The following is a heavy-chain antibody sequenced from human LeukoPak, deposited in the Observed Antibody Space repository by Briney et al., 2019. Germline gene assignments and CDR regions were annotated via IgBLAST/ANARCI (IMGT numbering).Heavy chain of an antibody. Sequence: SETLSRTCAVYGGSCSGCYWSWIRHPPRKGRGWSGEINHSGSSNYNASLKSRATISVDTSKNQFSLKLSSLTAADTAAYYCARGPLYYDFWSGRRFEHWGQGTLVTVSS. J-gene: IGHJ5*02. CDR2: INHSGSS. V-gene: IGHV4-34*01. D-gene: IGHD3-3*01. CDR1: GGSCSGCY. CDR3: ARGPLYYDFWSGRRFEH.